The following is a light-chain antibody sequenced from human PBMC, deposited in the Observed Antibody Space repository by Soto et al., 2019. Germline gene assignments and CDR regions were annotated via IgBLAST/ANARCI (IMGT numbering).Light chain of an antibody. Sequence: GLSHSPGALSLSPGERATLSCRASQSVSSSYLAWYQQKPGQAPRLLIYGASSRATGIPDRFSGSGSGTDFTLTISRLEPEDFAVYYCQQYGSSPLFTFCP. CDR1: QSVSSSY. J-gene: IGKJ3*01. CDR2: GAS. CDR3: QQYGSSPLFT. V-gene: IGKV3-20*01.